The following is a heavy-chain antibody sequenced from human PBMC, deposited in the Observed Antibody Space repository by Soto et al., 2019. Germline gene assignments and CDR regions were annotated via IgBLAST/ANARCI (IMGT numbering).Heavy chain of an antibody. CDR1: GGTFSSYA. CDR2: IIPIFGTA. V-gene: IGHV1-69*13. CDR3: ARDRPVGYCTNGVCYTANGQFLYGMDV. J-gene: IGHJ6*02. Sequence: ASVKVSCKASGGTFSSYAISWVRQAPGQGLEWMGGIIPIFGTANYAQKFQGRVTITADESTSTAYMELSSLRSEDTAVYYCARDRPVGYCTNGVCYTANGQFLYGMDVWGQGTTVTVSS. D-gene: IGHD2-8*01.